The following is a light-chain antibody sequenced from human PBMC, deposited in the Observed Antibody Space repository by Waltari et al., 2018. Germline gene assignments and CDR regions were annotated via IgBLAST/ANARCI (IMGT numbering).Light chain of an antibody. CDR2: HAS. V-gene: IGKV3-20*01. CDR1: QNVGKY. Sequence: EFLLTQSPGTVSVSPGEGVTLSCRASQNVGKYLAWYQQRPGQPPSLRILHASNRAIGIPDRFSGSGSGTDFSLTISRLEPEDFAVYYCQKYVTLPATFGQGTKVEIK. J-gene: IGKJ1*01. CDR3: QKYVTLPAT.